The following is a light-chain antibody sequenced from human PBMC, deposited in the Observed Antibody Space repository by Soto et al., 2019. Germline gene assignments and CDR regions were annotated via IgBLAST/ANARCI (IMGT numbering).Light chain of an antibody. Sequence: QAVVTQESSLTVSPGGTITLTCGSSTGAVTSGHHPYWLQQKPGQAPRSLIYDTSNKQSWTPARFSGSLLGGKAALTLSGAQPEDEADYYCMLTHSGPWVFGGGTKVTVL. CDR1: TGAVTSGHH. CDR2: DTS. CDR3: MLTHSGPWV. J-gene: IGLJ3*02. V-gene: IGLV7-46*01.